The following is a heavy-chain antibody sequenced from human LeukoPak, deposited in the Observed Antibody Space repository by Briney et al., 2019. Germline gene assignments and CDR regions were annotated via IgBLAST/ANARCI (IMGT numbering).Heavy chain of an antibody. J-gene: IGHJ4*02. CDR2: IYTSGST. CDR1: GGSISSGSYY. Sequence: PSQTLSLTCTVSGGSISSGSYYWSWIRQPAGKGLEWTGRIYTSGSTNYNPSLKSRVTISVDTSKNQFSLKLSSVTAADTAVYYCAREIIVATTPTSFDYWGQGTLVTVSS. V-gene: IGHV4-61*02. D-gene: IGHD5-12*01. CDR3: AREIIVATTPTSFDY.